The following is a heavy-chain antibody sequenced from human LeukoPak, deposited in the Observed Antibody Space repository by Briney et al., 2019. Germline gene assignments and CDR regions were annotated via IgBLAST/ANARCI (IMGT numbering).Heavy chain of an antibody. Sequence: SETLSLTCTVSGGSISSSSYYWGWIRQPPGKGLEWIGSIYYRGSTYYNPSLKSRVTISVDTSKNQFSLKLSSVTAADTAVYYCAFSYYDFWSGYFSGPYYYYMDVWGKGTTVTVSS. J-gene: IGHJ6*03. CDR2: IYYRGST. V-gene: IGHV4-39*01. CDR3: AFSYYDFWSGYFSGPYYYYMDV. CDR1: GGSISSSSYY. D-gene: IGHD3-3*01.